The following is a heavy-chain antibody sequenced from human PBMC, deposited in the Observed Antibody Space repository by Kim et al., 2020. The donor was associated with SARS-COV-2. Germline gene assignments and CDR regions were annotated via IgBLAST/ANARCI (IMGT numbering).Heavy chain of an antibody. J-gene: IGHJ4*02. V-gene: IGHV4-34*01. Sequence: STNYNPSLKSRVTISVDTSKNQFSLKLSSVTAADTAVYYCARWYGYVFDYWGQGTLVTVSS. CDR3: ARWYGYVFDY. CDR2: ST. D-gene: IGHD3-16*01.